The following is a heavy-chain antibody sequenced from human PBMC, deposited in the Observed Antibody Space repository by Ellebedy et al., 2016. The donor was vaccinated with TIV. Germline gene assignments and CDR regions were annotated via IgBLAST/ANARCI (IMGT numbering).Heavy chain of an antibody. V-gene: IGHV3-7*01. D-gene: IGHD4-17*01. CDR2: IYQDGSEK. CDR1: GFSFRSYW. J-gene: IGHJ5*02. CDR3: ARRGSYGDYAVQVNSWFDT. Sequence: PGGSLRLSCEASGFSFRSYWMSWVRQAPGKGLEWVANIYQDGSEKYYVDSVKGRFTISRDNAKNSLYLQMDSLRVDDTAVYYCARRGSYGDYAVQVNSWFDTWGQGTLVTVSS.